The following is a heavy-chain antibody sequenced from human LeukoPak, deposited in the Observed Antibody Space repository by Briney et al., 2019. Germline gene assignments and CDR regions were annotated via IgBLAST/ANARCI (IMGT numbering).Heavy chain of an antibody. J-gene: IGHJ3*02. CDR1: GFSFINYG. D-gene: IGHD2-2*01. Sequence: TGGSLRVSCTASGFSFINYGIHWVRQAPGRGLEWVAFIHFDGSQQYYVASVKGRFTVSRDNPKNTVYLQMNSLRAEDTALYYCVKDQGYCSSASCYFGAFDIWGPGTMVTVSS. CDR2: IHFDGSQQ. V-gene: IGHV3-30*02. CDR3: VKDQGYCSSASCYFGAFDI.